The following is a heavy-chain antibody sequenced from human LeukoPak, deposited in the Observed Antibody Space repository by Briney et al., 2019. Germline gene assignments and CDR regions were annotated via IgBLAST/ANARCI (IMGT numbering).Heavy chain of an antibody. D-gene: IGHD6-13*01. CDR1: GFTFSSYE. CDR2: ISSSGSTI. CDR3: ARAPGGSSWYYYYYMDV. Sequence: SGGSLRLPCAASGFTFSSYEMNWVRQAPGKGLEWVSYISSSGSTIYYADSVKGRFTISRDNAKNSLYLQMNSLRAEDTAVYYCARAPGGSSWYYYYYMDVWGKGTTVTVSS. V-gene: IGHV3-48*03. J-gene: IGHJ6*03.